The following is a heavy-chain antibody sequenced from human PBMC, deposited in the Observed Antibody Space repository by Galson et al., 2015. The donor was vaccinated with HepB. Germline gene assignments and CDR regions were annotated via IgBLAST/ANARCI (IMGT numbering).Heavy chain of an antibody. V-gene: IGHV1-69*13. CDR3: ARPYEWELPSDYYYYGMDV. J-gene: IGHJ6*02. D-gene: IGHD1-26*01. CDR1: GGTFSSYA. CDR2: IIPIFGTA. Sequence: SVKVSCKASGGTFSSYAISWVRQAPGQGLEWMGGIIPIFGTANYAQKFQGRVTITADESTSTAYMELSSLRSEDTAVYYCARPYEWELPSDYYYYGMDVWGQGTTVTVSS.